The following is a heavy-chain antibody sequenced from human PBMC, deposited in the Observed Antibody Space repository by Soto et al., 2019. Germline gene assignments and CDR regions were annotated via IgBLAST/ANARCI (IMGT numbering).Heavy chain of an antibody. CDR2: IKQDGSEK. V-gene: IGHV3-7*01. D-gene: IGHD5-18*01. CDR3: ARDGGYSYGEGYYYGMDV. CDR1: GFTFNSYG. Sequence: QPCGSLRLSCAASGFTFNSYGMSWVRKAPGKGLEWVANIKQDGSEKYYVDSVKGRFTISRDNAKNSLYLQMNSLRAEDTAVYYCARDGGYSYGEGYYYGMDVWGQGTTVTVSS. J-gene: IGHJ6*02.